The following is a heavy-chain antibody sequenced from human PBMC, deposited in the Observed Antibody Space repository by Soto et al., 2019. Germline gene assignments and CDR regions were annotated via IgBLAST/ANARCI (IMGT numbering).Heavy chain of an antibody. Sequence: SQTFSLTCAISGDSVSSNSAAWNWIRQSPSRGLEWLGRTYYRCKWYNDYAVSVKSRITINPDTSKNQFSLQLNSVTPEDTAVYYCARAVGSSWYNFEKRNWFYPWGQGTLVTVSS. V-gene: IGHV6-1*01. J-gene: IGHJ5*02. D-gene: IGHD6-13*01. CDR2: TYYRCKWYN. CDR3: ARAVGSSWYNFEKRNWFYP. CDR1: GDSVSSNSAA.